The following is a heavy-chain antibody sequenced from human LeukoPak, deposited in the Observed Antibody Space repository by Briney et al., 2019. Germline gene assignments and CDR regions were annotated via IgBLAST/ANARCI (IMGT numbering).Heavy chain of an antibody. J-gene: IGHJ4*02. CDR3: AREGDDCSGGSCYSNIDY. CDR1: GYSISSGYY. Sequence: SETLSLTCNVSGYSISSGYYWGWIRQPPGKGLEWIWSIHHSGNTYYKPSLKSRVTISIDTSKNPASLELSCVTAADTAVYYCAREGDDCSGGSCYSNIDYWGQGTLVTVSS. CDR2: IHHSGNT. V-gene: IGHV4-38-2*02. D-gene: IGHD2-15*01.